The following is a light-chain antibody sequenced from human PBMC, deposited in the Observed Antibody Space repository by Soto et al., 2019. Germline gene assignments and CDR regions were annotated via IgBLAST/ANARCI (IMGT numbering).Light chain of an antibody. CDR2: KAS. V-gene: IGKV1-5*03. Sequence: DIQMTHSPSILSASVGDRVTITCRASQSISSWLAWYQQKPGKAPNLLIHKASHLESGVPSRFSGSGSGTEFTLTISRLQPGDFATYYCQHYNTYPWTFGQGTKV. CDR3: QHYNTYPWT. CDR1: QSISSW. J-gene: IGKJ1*01.